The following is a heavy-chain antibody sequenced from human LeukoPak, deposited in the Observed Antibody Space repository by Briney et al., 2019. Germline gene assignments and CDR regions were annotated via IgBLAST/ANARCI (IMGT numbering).Heavy chain of an antibody. D-gene: IGHD3-9*01. Sequence: SQTLSLTCAISGDSVSSNSAAWNWVRQSPSRGIEWLGRTYYRSKWFHDYAVSVKSRITINPDTSKNQFSLQLNSVTPEDTAVYYCSRDRSDWFDFDYWGQGTLVSVSS. V-gene: IGHV6-1*01. CDR2: TYYRSKWFH. CDR1: GDSVSSNSAA. CDR3: SRDRSDWFDFDY. J-gene: IGHJ4*02.